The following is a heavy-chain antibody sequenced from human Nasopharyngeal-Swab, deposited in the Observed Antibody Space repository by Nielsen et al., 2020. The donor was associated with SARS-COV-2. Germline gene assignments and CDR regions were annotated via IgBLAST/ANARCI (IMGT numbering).Heavy chain of an antibody. CDR3: ARDYGDGGESEYYYYYYGMDV. D-gene: IGHD4-17*01. Sequence: GESLKISCAASGFTFSSYSMNWVRQAPGKGLEWVSSISSSSSYIYYADSVKGRFTISRDNAKNSLYLQMNSLRAEDTAVYYCARDYGDGGESEYYYYYYGMDVWGQGTTVTVSS. J-gene: IGHJ6*02. CDR1: GFTFSSYS. CDR2: ISSSSSYI. V-gene: IGHV3-21*01.